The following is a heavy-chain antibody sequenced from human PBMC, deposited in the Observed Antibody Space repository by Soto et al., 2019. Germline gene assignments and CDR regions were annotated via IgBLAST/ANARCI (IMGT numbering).Heavy chain of an antibody. D-gene: IGHD6-13*01. CDR3: ARHGESSSWWVGTSDYYYGMDV. Sequence: GESLKISCKGSGYSFTSYWIGWVRQMPGKGLEWMGIIYPGDSDTRYSPSFQGQFTISADKSISTAYLQWSSLKASDTAMYYCARHGESSSWWVGTSDYYYGMDVWGQGTTVTVSS. CDR2: IYPGDSDT. CDR1: GYSFTSYW. V-gene: IGHV5-51*01. J-gene: IGHJ6*02.